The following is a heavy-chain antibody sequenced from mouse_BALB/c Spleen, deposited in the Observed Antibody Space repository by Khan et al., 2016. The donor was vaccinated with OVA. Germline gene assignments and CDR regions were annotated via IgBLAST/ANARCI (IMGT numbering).Heavy chain of an antibody. Sequence: QVQLQQSGAELARPGASLKMSCKASGYTFTSYTIHWIKLGPGQVLDWIGYINPSNGYTNYNQKFKDKATLTADKSSTTAYMQLSSLTSDDSAVYNCVRDGAYHRNDGWFAYWGQGTLVTVSA. CDR2: INPSNGYT. D-gene: IGHD2-14*01. CDR3: VRDGAYHRNDGWFAY. J-gene: IGHJ3*01. CDR1: GYTFTSYT. V-gene: IGHV1-4*01.